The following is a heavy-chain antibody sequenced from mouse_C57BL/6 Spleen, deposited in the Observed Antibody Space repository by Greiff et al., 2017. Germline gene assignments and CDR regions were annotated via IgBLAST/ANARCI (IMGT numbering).Heavy chain of an antibody. Sequence: QVQLQQSGPELVKPGASVKISCKASGYAFSRSWMNWVKQRPGKGLEWIGRIYPGDGDTNYNGKFKGKATLTADKSSSTAYMQLSSLTSEDSAVYFCARGDYYGSSYFDVWGTGTTVT. CDR2: IYPGDGDT. CDR3: ARGDYYGSSYFDV. V-gene: IGHV1-82*01. D-gene: IGHD1-1*01. CDR1: GYAFSRSW. J-gene: IGHJ1*03.